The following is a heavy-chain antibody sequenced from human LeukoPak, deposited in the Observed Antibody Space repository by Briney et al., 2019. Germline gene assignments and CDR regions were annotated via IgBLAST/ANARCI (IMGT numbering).Heavy chain of an antibody. J-gene: IGHJ6*02. CDR1: GYTLTELS. V-gene: IGHV1-24*01. Sequence: ASVKVSCKVSGYTLTELSMHWVRQAPGKGLEWMGGFDPEDGETIYAQKFQGRVTITADESTSTAYMELSSLRSEDTAVYYCARDSMVRGVIDYYYYGMDVWGQGTTVTVSS. CDR2: FDPEDGET. D-gene: IGHD3-10*01. CDR3: ARDSMVRGVIDYYYYGMDV.